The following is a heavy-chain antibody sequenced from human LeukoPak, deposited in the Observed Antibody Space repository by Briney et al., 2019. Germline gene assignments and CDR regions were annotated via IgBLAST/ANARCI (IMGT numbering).Heavy chain of an antibody. CDR2: INHSGST. Sequence: SETLSLTCAVYGGSFSGYYWSWIRQPPGKGLEWIGEINHSGSTNYNPSLKSRVTISVDTSKNQFSLKLSSVTAADTAVYYCARVPYYYNSSGYFTRSTSFDYWGQGTLVTVSS. V-gene: IGHV4-34*01. CDR3: ARVPYYYNSSGYFTRSTSFDY. D-gene: IGHD3-22*01. J-gene: IGHJ4*02. CDR1: GGSFSGYY.